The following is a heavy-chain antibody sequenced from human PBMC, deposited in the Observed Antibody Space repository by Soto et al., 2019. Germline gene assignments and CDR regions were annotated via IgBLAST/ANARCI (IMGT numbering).Heavy chain of an antibody. CDR3: ATHSWDH. Sequence: EVQVSESGGGLVQPGGSLRLSCAASGLTFSKADMSWVRQAPGKGLEWVSAITGSGVNTYYADSVKGRFTVSRDNSQNTLFLQMNSLRVEDTAIYYCATHSWDHWGQGTLVTVSS. CDR2: ITGSGVNT. CDR1: GLTFSKAD. J-gene: IGHJ4*02. V-gene: IGHV3-23*01.